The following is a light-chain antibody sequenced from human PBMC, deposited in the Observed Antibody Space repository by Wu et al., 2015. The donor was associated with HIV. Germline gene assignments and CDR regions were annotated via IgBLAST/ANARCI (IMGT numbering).Light chain of an antibody. Sequence: ERLMTQSPATLSVSPGEKATLFCRASQSINTHLAWYQQRPGQAPRLLIYAASTRATGVPARFSGGGSGTEFTLTISNIQSEDFAAYHCQQYNDWPPLTFGGGTEVELK. CDR3: QQYNDWPPLT. J-gene: IGKJ4*01. CDR2: AAS. CDR1: QSINTH. V-gene: IGKV3-15*01.